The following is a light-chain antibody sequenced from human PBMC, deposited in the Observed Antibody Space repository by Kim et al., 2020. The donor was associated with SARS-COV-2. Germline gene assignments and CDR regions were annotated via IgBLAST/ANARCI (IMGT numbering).Light chain of an antibody. J-gene: IGLJ2*01. CDR1: NIGSKS. CDR3: QVWDRSNDQGG. V-gene: IGLV3-21*04. Sequence: SYELTQPPSVSVAPGKTARITCGGNNIGSKSVHWYQLKPGQAPVLVIYHDRDRPSGIPERFSGSNSVNTATLSISRVEAGDEADYYCQVWDRSNDQGGFGGGTKLTVL. CDR2: HDR.